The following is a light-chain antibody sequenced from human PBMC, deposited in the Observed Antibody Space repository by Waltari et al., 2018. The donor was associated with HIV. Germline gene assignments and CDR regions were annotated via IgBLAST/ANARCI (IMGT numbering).Light chain of an antibody. CDR2: KDS. Sequence: SYELTQPPSVSVSPGQTARITCPGDALPNQYAYWYQQKPGQAPVLGIYKDSERPSGIPGGFSGSSSGTTVTLTISGVQAEDEADYFCQSADSSGTYLYVFGTGTKVTVL. V-gene: IGLV3-25*03. CDR3: QSADSSGTYLYV. J-gene: IGLJ1*01. CDR1: ALPNQY.